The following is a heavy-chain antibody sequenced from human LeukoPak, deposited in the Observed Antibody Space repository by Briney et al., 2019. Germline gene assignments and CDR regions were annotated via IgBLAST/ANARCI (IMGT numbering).Heavy chain of an antibody. J-gene: IGHJ4*02. D-gene: IGHD3-10*01. Sequence: ASVKVSCKASGYTFTGYYIHWVRQAPGQGLEWMGWINPNSGVTNYAQNFQGRVTMTRDASIFTAFMELSRLRSDDTAVYYCATHYDSRSYYTHWGQGTLITVSS. CDR2: INPNSGVT. CDR1: GYTFTGYY. V-gene: IGHV1-2*02. CDR3: ATHYDSRSYYTH.